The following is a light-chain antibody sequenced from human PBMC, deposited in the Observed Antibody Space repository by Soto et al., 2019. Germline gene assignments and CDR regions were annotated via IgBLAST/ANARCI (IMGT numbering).Light chain of an antibody. CDR2: AAS. V-gene: IGKV1-39*01. J-gene: IGKJ4*01. CDR3: QQSYSTLSLT. Sequence: DIQMTQSPSSLSASVGDRVTITCRASQSISSYLNWYQQKPGKAPKLLIYAASSLQSRVPSSFSGSETGTDLTRTISSLQPEDFATYYSQQSYSTLSLTGGGGSKVEIK. CDR1: QSISSY.